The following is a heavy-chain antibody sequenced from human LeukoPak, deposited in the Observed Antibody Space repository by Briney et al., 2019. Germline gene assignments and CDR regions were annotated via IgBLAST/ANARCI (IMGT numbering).Heavy chain of an antibody. D-gene: IGHD6-19*01. CDR2: IKQDGSEK. V-gene: IGHV3-7*01. J-gene: IGHJ4*02. CDR3: ARGGLAVAGSLPYYFDY. CDR1: GFTFSSYW. Sequence: GGSLRLSCAASGFTFSSYWMSWVRQAPGKGLEWVANIKQDGSEKYYVDSVKGRFTISRDNAKNSLYLQMNSLRAEDTAVYYCARGGLAVAGSLPYYFDYWGQGTLVTVSS.